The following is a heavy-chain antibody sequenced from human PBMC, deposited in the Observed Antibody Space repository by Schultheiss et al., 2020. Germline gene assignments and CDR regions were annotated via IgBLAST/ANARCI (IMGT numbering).Heavy chain of an antibody. CDR3: AKYKTYSSRLFDY. D-gene: IGHD6-13*01. V-gene: IGHV3-7*03. CDR2: IKCDGSEK. J-gene: IGHJ4*02. CDR1: GFTFSSYS. Sequence: GGSLRLSCAASGFTFSSYSMNWVRQAPGKGLEWVADIKCDGSEKYYVDSVKGRLTISRDNSKNTLYLQMNSLRAEDTAVYYCAKYKTYSSRLFDYWGQGTLVTVSS.